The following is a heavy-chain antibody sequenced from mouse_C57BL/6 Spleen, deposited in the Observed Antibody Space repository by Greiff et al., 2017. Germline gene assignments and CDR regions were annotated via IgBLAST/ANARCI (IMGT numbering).Heavy chain of an antibody. CDR3: ARGPHYYGRAMDY. D-gene: IGHD1-1*01. V-gene: IGHV1-69*01. CDR1: GYTFTSYW. J-gene: IGHJ4*01. CDR2: IDPSDSYT. Sequence: QVQLQQPGAELVMPGASVKLSCKASGYTFTSYWMHWVKQRPGQGLEWIGEIDPSDSYTNYNQKFKGKSTLTVDKSSSTAYMQLSSLTSEDSAVYYCARGPHYYGRAMDYWGQGTSVTVSS.